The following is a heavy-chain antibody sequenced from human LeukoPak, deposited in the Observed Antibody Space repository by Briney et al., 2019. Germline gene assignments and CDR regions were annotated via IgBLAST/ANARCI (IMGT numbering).Heavy chain of an antibody. CDR1: GYTFTNYY. CDR2: INPSGGST. J-gene: IGHJ3*02. V-gene: IGHV1-46*01. CDR3: AREIDAFDI. Sequence: ASVKVSCGASGYTFTNYYIHWVRQAPGQGLQWMGIINPSGGSTNYAQKFQGRVTMTRDTSTSTVYMELSSLRSEDTAVYYCAREIDAFDIWGQGTMVTVSS.